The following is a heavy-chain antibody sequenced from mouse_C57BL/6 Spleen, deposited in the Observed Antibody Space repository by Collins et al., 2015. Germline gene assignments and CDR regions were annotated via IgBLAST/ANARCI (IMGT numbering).Heavy chain of an antibody. J-gene: IGHJ3*01. CDR3: ATTMITPFAY. V-gene: IGHV1-54*01. Sequence: QVQLQQSGAELVRPGTSVKVSCKASGYAFTNYLIEWVKQRPGQGLEWIGVINPGSGGTNYNEKFKGKATLTADKSSSTAYMQLSSLTSDDSAVYFCATTMITPFAYWGQGTLVTVSA. CDR1: GYAFTNYL. CDR2: INPGSGGT. D-gene: IGHD2-4*01.